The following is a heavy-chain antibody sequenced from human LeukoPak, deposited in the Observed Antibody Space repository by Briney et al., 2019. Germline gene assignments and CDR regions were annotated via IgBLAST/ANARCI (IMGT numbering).Heavy chain of an antibody. Sequence: SETLSLTCAVSGGSINNNAYYWSWIRQYPGKGLEWSREIYINGNNCNNPTLKSGLASSVDTPKNQFSLKLISVTVADTAVYYCAMLSLARGVVRWFDPWGEGSLVTVSS. D-gene: IGHD3-10*01. CDR1: GGSINNNAYY. J-gene: IGHJ5*02. CDR3: AMLSLARGVVRWFDP. CDR2: IYINGNN. V-gene: IGHV4-31*11.